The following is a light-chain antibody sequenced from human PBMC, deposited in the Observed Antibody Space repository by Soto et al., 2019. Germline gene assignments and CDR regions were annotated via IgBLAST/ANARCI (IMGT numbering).Light chain of an antibody. Sequence: EIVLTQSPGTLSLSPGERATLSCRASQSVGSYLAWYQQKPGQAPRLLVYGASSRGTGIPDRFSGSEPGTDFTLTISRLEPEDFAMYYCQQYGSSPFTFGPGTKVDIK. CDR1: QSVGSY. J-gene: IGKJ3*01. CDR3: QQYGSSPFT. V-gene: IGKV3-20*01. CDR2: GAS.